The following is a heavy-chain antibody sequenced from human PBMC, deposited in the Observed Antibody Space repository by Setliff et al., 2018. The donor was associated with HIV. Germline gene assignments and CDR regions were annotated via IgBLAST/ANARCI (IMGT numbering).Heavy chain of an antibody. D-gene: IGHD3-3*01. CDR1: GYTFTGYW. CDR3: ARGAGYNFWSGPDY. V-gene: IGHV5-51*01. CDR2: IYPGDSDT. Sequence: PGESLKISCKGSGYTFTGYWIGWVRQMPGKGLEWMGIIYPGDSDTRYSPSFQGQVTISADKSTNTAYLQWSSLKTSDTAMYYCARGAGYNFWSGPDYWGQGTLVTVSS. J-gene: IGHJ4*02.